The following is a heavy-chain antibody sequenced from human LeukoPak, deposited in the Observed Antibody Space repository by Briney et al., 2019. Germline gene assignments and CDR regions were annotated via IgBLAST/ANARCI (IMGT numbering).Heavy chain of an antibody. V-gene: IGHV4-4*07. CDR1: GGYISSYY. D-gene: IGHD6-19*01. Sequence: PSETLSLTCTVSGGYISSYYRSWIRQPAGKGLEWIGRIYTSGSTNYNPSLKSRVTISVDTSKNQFSLKLSSVTAADTAVYYCARGSSGIAADLDYWGQGTLVTVSS. J-gene: IGHJ4*02. CDR3: ARGSSGIAADLDY. CDR2: IYTSGST.